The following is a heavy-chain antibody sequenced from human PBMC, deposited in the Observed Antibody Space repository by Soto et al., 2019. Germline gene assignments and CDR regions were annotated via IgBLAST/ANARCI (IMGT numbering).Heavy chain of an antibody. Sequence: GGSLRLSCAASGFTFSNAWMNWVRQAPGKGLEWVGRIKSKTDGGTTDYAAPVEGRFTNSSDDSKNTLYLQMNSLKTEDTAVYYCTTAQSADGSIFDYWGQGTLVTVSS. D-gene: IGHD3-3*01. J-gene: IGHJ4*02. CDR1: GFTFSNAW. CDR3: TTAQSADGSIFDY. V-gene: IGHV3-15*07. CDR2: IKSKTDGGTT.